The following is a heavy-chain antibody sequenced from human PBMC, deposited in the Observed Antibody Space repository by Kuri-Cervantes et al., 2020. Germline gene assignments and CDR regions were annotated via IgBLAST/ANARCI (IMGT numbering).Heavy chain of an antibody. CDR1: GFTFSSYA. J-gene: IGHJ6*02. Sequence: GESLKISCAASGFTFSSYAMNWVRQAPGKGLEWVSYISSSSSTIYYADSVKGRFTISRDNAKNSLYLQMNSLRAEDTAVYYCAKDWGYSRSYGVISYYYGMDVWGQGTTVTVSS. D-gene: IGHD1-26*01. V-gene: IGHV3-48*01. CDR2: ISSSSSTI. CDR3: AKDWGYSRSYGVISYYYGMDV.